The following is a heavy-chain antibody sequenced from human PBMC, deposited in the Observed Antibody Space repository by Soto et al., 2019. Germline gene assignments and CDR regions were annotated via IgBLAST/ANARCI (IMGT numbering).Heavy chain of an antibody. CDR3: ARMGYGDNYYYYGMDV. Sequence: SETLSLTCTVSGGSISSYYWSWIRQPPGKGLERIGYIYYSGSTNYNPSLKSLVTISVDTSKNQFSLKLSSVTAAATAVYYCARMGYGDNYYYYGMDVWGQGTTVTVSS. CDR2: IYYSGST. CDR1: GGSISSYY. D-gene: IGHD4-17*01. V-gene: IGHV4-59*01. J-gene: IGHJ6*02.